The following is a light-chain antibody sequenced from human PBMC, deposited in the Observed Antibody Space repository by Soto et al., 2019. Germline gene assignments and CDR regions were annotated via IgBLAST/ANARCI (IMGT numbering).Light chain of an antibody. J-gene: IGKJ5*01. CDR3: QQYDNWPPIT. Sequence: EIVMTQSPATLSVSPGERATLSCRASQSVSSNLAWYQQKPGQAPMLRIYGASAMATGIPARFSGSGSGTEFTLPISSLQSEDFAVYYCQQYDNWPPITFGQGTRLEIK. V-gene: IGKV3-15*01. CDR2: GAS. CDR1: QSVSSN.